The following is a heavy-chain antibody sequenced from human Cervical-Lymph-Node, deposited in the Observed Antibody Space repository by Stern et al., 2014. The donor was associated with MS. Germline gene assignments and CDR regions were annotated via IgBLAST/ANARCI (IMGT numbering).Heavy chain of an antibody. Sequence: QVQLQESGPGLVKPSQTLSLTCTVSGGSISSGSYYWSWIRQPAGKGLEWIGRIYTSGGTNYNPSLKSRVTISVETSKKQFSLKLGSLTAADTAVYYCASRTLHAFDIWGQGTMVTVSS. CDR1: GGSISSGSYY. D-gene: IGHD1-14*01. J-gene: IGHJ3*02. CDR3: ASRTLHAFDI. V-gene: IGHV4-61*02. CDR2: IYTSGGT.